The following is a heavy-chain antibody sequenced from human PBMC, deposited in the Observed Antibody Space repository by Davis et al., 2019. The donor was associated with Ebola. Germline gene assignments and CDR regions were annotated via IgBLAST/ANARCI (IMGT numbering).Heavy chain of an antibody. V-gene: IGHV4-59*12. CDR2: IYYSGST. CDR1: GGSISTYY. D-gene: IGHD6-6*01. Sequence: SETLSLTCTASGGSISTYYRSWIRQPPGKGLEWIGYIYYSGSTNYNHSLKSRVTISVDTSKNQFSLKLSSVTAADTAVYYCTRGANVRSMDVWGQGTTVTVSS. CDR3: TRGANVRSMDV. J-gene: IGHJ6*02.